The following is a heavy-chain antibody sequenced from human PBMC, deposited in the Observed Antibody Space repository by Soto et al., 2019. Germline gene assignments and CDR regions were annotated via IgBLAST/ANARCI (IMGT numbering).Heavy chain of an antibody. CDR2: IWYDGSNK. CDR1: GFTFSSYG. CDR3: ARQHRDILTGLRWNGMDV. Sequence: QVQLVESGGGVVQPGRSLRLSCAASGFTFSSYGMHWVRQAPGKGLEWVAVIWYDGSNKYYADSVKGRFTISRDNSKNTLYLQMNSLRAEDTAGYYCARQHRDILTGLRWNGMDVWGQGTTVTVSS. J-gene: IGHJ6*02. V-gene: IGHV3-33*01. D-gene: IGHD3-9*01.